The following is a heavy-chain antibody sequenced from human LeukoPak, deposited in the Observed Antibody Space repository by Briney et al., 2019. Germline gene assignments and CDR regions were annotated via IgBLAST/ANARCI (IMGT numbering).Heavy chain of an antibody. V-gene: IGHV4-39*01. J-gene: IGHJ4*02. CDR3: ARRSLGTIDY. D-gene: IGHD3/OR15-3a*01. Sequence: PSETLSLTCAVSGGSISSSYYYWGWIRQPPGKGLEWIGSIYYGGDTYYNPSLKSQVTISVDTSKNQFSLKLSSVTAADTAVYYCARRSLGTIDYWGQGTLVTVSS. CDR2: IYYGGDT. CDR1: GGSISSSYYY.